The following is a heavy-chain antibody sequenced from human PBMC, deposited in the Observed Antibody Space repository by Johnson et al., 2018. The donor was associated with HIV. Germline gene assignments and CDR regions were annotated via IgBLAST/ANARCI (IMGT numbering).Heavy chain of an antibody. CDR3: ARAGVAGRVNGFDM. V-gene: IGHV3-74*02. Sequence: VESGGGLVQPGGSLRLSCAASGFTFSSYWMHWVRQAPGKGLVWVSRIKSDGSRTSYADSVRGRFTISRDNSKNTLYLQMNSLRGEDTALYYCARAGVAGRVNGFDMWGQGTMVTVSS. D-gene: IGHD3-16*01. CDR1: GFTFSSYW. J-gene: IGHJ3*02. CDR2: IKSDGSRT.